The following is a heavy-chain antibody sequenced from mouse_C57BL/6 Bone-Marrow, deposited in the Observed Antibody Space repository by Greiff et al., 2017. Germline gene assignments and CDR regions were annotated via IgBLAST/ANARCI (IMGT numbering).Heavy chain of an antibody. Sequence: LVESGAELARPGASVKLSCKASGYTFTSYGISWVKQRTGQGLEWIGEIYPRSGNTYYNEKFKGKATLTADKSSSTAYMELRSLTSEDSAVYFCARSGENYSTFWNYWGQGTTLTVSS. D-gene: IGHD2-5*01. CDR3: ARSGENYSTFWNY. CDR2: IYPRSGNT. CDR1: GYTFTSYG. V-gene: IGHV1-81*01. J-gene: IGHJ2*01.